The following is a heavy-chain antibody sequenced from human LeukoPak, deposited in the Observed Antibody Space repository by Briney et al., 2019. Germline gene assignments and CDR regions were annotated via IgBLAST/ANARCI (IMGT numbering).Heavy chain of an antibody. D-gene: IGHD2-2*01. CDR3: ARGVVPEPYYYYYMDV. J-gene: IGHJ6*03. Sequence: SETLSLTCAVYGGSFSGYYWSCIRQPPGKGLEWIGEINHSGSTNYNPSLKSRVTISVDTSKNQFSLKLSSVTAADTAVYYCARGVVPEPYYYYYMDVWGKGTTVTVSS. CDR2: INHSGST. CDR1: GGSFSGYY. V-gene: IGHV4-34*01.